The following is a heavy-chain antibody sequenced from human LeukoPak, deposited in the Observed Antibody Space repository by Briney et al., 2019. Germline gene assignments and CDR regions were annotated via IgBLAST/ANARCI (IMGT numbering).Heavy chain of an antibody. Sequence: ASVKVACKASGYTFTNYDINWVRQAPGQGLEWKGWRNPNSGRTGFAQKFQGRLTTTADTSISTAYMELSSLTSDDTAVYYCARGPVSTHGMDVWGQGTTVTVSS. V-gene: IGHV1-8*01. D-gene: IGHD6-13*01. CDR1: GYTFTNYD. CDR2: RNPNSGRT. CDR3: ARGPVSTHGMDV. J-gene: IGHJ6*02.